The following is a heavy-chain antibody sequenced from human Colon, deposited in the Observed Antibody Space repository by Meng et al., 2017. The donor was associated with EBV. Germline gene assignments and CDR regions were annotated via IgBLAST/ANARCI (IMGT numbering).Heavy chain of an antibody. CDR1: GFAFNTYA. CDR2: IKSDYGS. D-gene: IGHD1-26*01. V-gene: IGHV3-23*02. CDR3: AKDVTGAAGGDY. Sequence: EVYLLESGGGLVQPGGSLRLSCEASGFAFNTYAMSWVRQAPGKGLEWVSVIKSDYGSFYSDSVKGRFTISRDNLKNTLYLEMHSLRAEDTATHYCAKDVTGAAGGDYWGQGTLVTVSS. J-gene: IGHJ4*02.